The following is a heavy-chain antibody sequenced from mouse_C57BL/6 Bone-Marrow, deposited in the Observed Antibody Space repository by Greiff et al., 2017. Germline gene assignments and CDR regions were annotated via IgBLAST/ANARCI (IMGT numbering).Heavy chain of an antibody. CDR2: IDPEDGDT. J-gene: IGHJ1*03. V-gene: IGHV14-1*01. CDR3: TTNYGSSDWYCDV. CDR1: GFNIKDYY. D-gene: IGHD1-1*01. Sequence: VQLQQSGAELVRPGASVKLSCTASGFNIKDYYMHWVKQRPEQGLEWIGRIDPEDGDTEYAPKFQGKATMTADTSSNTAYLQLSSLTSEDTAVYYCTTNYGSSDWYCDVWGTGTTVTVSS.